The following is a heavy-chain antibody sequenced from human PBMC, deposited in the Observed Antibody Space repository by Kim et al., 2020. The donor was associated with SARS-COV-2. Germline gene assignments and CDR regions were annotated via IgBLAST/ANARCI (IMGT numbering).Heavy chain of an antibody. CDR3: TRDPGNPSSGYYYFDY. CDR1: GFNFRTYS. V-gene: IGHV3-21*01. CDR2: INTFSSEI. D-gene: IGHD3-22*01. J-gene: IGHJ4*02. Sequence: GGSLRLSCEVSGFNFRTYSMNWVRQVPGKGLEWLASINTFSSEIYYADAVKGRFTVSRDNPSNSLFLQMHSLRAEDTAVYYCTRDPGNPSSGYYYFDYWGQGTLVTVSS.